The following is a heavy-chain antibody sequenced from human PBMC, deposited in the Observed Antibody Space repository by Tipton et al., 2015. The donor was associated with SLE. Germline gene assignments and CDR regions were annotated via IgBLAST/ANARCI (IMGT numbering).Heavy chain of an antibody. CDR1: GGSISSSNHY. D-gene: IGHD4-23*01. Sequence: LRLSCTVSGGSISSSNHYWSWIRQPPGKGLEWIGEINHSGSTNYNPSLKSRVTISVDTSKNQFSLKLSSVTAADPAVYYCASGLSNSPNLFYYYYGMDVWGQGTTVTVSS. V-gene: IGHV4-39*07. CDR2: INHSGST. CDR3: ASGLSNSPNLFYYYYGMDV. J-gene: IGHJ6*02.